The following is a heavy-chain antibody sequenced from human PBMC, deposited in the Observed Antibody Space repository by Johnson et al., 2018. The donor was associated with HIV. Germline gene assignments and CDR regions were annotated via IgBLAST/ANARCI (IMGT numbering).Heavy chain of an antibody. Sequence: QVQLVESGGGVVQPGRSLRLSCAASGYTFSSYAMHWVRQAPGKGLEWVAVISYDANNKYYADSVKGRFTISRDNSKNTLYLQMNSLRAEDTAVYYCAKDQTDYGGNSVKKDAFDIWGQGTMVTVSS. D-gene: IGHD4-23*01. CDR3: AKDQTDYGGNSVKKDAFDI. J-gene: IGHJ3*02. V-gene: IGHV3-30-3*01. CDR1: GYTFSSYA. CDR2: ISYDANNK.